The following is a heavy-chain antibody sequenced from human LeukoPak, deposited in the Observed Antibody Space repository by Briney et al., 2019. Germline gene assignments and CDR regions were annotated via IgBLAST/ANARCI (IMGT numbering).Heavy chain of an antibody. Sequence: SETLSLTCAVYGGSFSGYYWSWIRQPPGKGLEWIGEINHSGSTNYNPSLKSRVTISVDTSKNQFSLKLSSVTAADTAVYYCARSLYYYGSDSFDIWGQGTMVTVSS. D-gene: IGHD3-10*01. J-gene: IGHJ3*02. V-gene: IGHV4-34*01. CDR3: ARSLYYYGSDSFDI. CDR2: INHSGST. CDR1: GGSFSGYY.